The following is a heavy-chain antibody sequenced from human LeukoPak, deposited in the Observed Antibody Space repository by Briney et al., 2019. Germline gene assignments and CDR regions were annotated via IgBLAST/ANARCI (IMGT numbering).Heavy chain of an antibody. CDR3: AKGAATGLVDWFDP. CDR2: IIGSGSGA. Sequence: GGSLRLSCEASGFTCSRYAMMWVRQPPGKGLEWISTIIGSGSGAFYADSVTGRFTISRDNSENTMFLQMDNVRADDTALYYCAKGAATGLVDWFDPWGQGTLVSVS. J-gene: IGHJ5*02. CDR1: GFTCSRYA. V-gene: IGHV3-23*01. D-gene: IGHD3/OR15-3a*01.